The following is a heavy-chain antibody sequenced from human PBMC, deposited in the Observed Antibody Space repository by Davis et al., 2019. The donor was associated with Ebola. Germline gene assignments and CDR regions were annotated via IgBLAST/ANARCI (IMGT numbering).Heavy chain of an antibody. CDR1: GFTFSSYS. J-gene: IGHJ6*03. V-gene: IGHV3-21*01. CDR2: ISSSSSYI. Sequence: GESLKISCAASGFTFSSYSMNWVRQAPGKGLEWVSSISSSSSYIYYADSVKGRFTISRDNAKNSLYLQMNSLRAEDTAVYYCARGHKRDSSSWYFDSWYYYMDVWGKGTTVTVSS. D-gene: IGHD6-13*01. CDR3: ARGHKRDSSSWYFDSWYYYMDV.